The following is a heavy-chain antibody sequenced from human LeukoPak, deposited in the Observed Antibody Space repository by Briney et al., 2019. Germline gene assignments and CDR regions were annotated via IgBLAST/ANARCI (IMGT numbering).Heavy chain of an antibody. V-gene: IGHV4-39*01. D-gene: IGHD5-18*01. CDR3: ARRPSGSGYSWRF. Sequence: ASETLSLTCTVSGGSISSSSYYWGWIRQPPGKGLEWIGSIYYSGSTYYNPSLKGRVTISVDTSKNQFSLKLSSVTAADTAVYYCARRPSGSGYSWRFWGQGTLVTVSS. J-gene: IGHJ4*02. CDR1: GGSISSSSYY. CDR2: IYYSGST.